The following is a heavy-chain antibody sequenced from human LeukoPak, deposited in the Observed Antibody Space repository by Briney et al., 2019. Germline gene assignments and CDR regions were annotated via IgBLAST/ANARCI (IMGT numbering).Heavy chain of an antibody. Sequence: PSETLSLTCAVSGGSISSGGYSWSWSRQPPGKGLEWIGYIYHSGSTYCNPSLKSRVTISVDRSKNQFSLKLSSVTAADTAVYYCARGGRDYYGSGSSPFDPWGQGTLVTVSS. CDR2: IYHSGST. CDR1: GGSISSGGYS. D-gene: IGHD3-10*01. J-gene: IGHJ5*02. CDR3: ARGGRDYYGSGSSPFDP. V-gene: IGHV4-30-2*01.